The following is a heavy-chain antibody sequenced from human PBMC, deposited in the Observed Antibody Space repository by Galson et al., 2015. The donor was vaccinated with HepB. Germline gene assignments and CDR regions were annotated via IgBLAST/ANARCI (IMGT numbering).Heavy chain of an antibody. J-gene: IGHJ4*02. CDR2: TYYRSKWYN. CDR3: AKDLRFLEWLPIDY. Sequence: CAISGDSVSSNSAAWNWIRQSPSRGLEWLGRTYYRSKWYNDYAVSVKSRITINPDTSKNQFSLQLNSVTPEDTAVYYCAKDLRFLEWLPIDYWGQGTLVTVSS. D-gene: IGHD3-3*01. CDR1: GDSVSSNSAA. V-gene: IGHV6-1*01.